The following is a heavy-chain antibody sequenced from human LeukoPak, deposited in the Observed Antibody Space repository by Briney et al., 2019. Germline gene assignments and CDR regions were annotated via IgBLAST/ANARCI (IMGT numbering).Heavy chain of an antibody. CDR3: AKVGHSIARDGVDY. J-gene: IGHJ4*02. D-gene: IGHD6-13*01. Sequence: GSLRLSCAASGFAVSSNYMSWVRQAPGKGLEWVSAISGSGSSTYYADSVKGRFTISRDNSKNTLYLQMNSLRAEDTAVYYCAKVGHSIARDGVDYWGQGTLVTVSS. V-gene: IGHV3-23*01. CDR2: ISGSGSST. CDR1: GFAVSSNY.